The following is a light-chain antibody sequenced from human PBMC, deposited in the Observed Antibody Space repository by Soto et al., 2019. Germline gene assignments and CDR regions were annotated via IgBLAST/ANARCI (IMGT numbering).Light chain of an antibody. CDR3: QQYGSSLFT. CDR2: GAS. CDR1: QSVSSSY. V-gene: IGKV3-20*01. J-gene: IGKJ3*01. Sequence: EIVLTQCPGTVSLSPGERATLSCRASQSVSSSYLAWYQQKPGQAPRLLIYGASSRATGIPDRFSGSGSGTDFTLTISRLEPEDFAVYYCQQYGSSLFTFGPGTKVDIK.